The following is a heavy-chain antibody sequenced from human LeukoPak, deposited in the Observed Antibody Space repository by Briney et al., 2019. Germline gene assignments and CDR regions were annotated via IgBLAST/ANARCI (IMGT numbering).Heavy chain of an antibody. J-gene: IGHJ4*02. D-gene: IGHD6-19*01. CDR3: ARSLSSGWFPFDY. CDR2: IYHSGST. CDR1: GGSISTYY. Sequence: SETLSLTCTVSGGSISTYYWSWIRQPPGNGLEWIGYIYHSGSTNYNPSLKSRVTISVDTSQNQFYLKLSSVTAADTAVYYCARSLSSGWFPFDYWGQGTLVTVSS. V-gene: IGHV4-59*01.